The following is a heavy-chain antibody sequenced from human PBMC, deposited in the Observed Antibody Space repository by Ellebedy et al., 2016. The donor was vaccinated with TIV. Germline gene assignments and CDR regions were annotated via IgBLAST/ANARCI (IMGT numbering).Heavy chain of an antibody. D-gene: IGHD4-17*01. Sequence: GESLKISCAASGFSFRSYWMSWVRQAPGKGLEWVANIYQDGGVQYYVDSVKGRFTIPRDNADNSLFLQMNSLRAEDTAVSYCARRGSYGDYAVQINSWLDTWGRGTLVAVSS. CDR2: IYQDGGVQ. J-gene: IGHJ5*02. V-gene: IGHV3-7*01. CDR3: ARRGSYGDYAVQINSWLDT. CDR1: GFSFRSYW.